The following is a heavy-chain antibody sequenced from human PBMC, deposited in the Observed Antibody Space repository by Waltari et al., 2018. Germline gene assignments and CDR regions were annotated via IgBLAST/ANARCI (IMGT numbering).Heavy chain of an antibody. J-gene: IGHJ4*02. CDR3: VKDRPDWPIDY. D-gene: IGHD3-9*01. CDR1: GFTFSSFS. CDR2: SGSSGANP. Sequence: EVQLLESGGGLVQPGGSLRLSCTASGFTFSSFSMSWVRQAPGKGLEWVSSSGSSGANPYYANSVKGRFTVSRDNSKNTVYLQINSLRAEDTATYYCVKDRPDWPIDYWGQGTLVTVSS. V-gene: IGHV3-23*01.